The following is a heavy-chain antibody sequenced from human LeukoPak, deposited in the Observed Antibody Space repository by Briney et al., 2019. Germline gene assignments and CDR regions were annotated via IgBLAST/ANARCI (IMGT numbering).Heavy chain of an antibody. D-gene: IGHD6-13*01. J-gene: IGHJ3*02. Sequence: SETLSLTCTVSGGSISSSSYYWGWIRQPPGKGLEWIGSIYYSGSTYYNPSLKSRVTISVDTSKNQFSLKLSSVTAADTAVYYCARPDSSSWYWDPAAFDIWGQGTMVTVSS. CDR1: GGSISSSSYY. CDR3: ARPDSSSWYWDPAAFDI. CDR2: IYYSGST. V-gene: IGHV4-39*07.